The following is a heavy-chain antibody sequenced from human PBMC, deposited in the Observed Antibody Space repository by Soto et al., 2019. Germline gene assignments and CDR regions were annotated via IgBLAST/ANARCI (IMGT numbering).Heavy chain of an antibody. Sequence: QVQLVESGGGLVKPGGSLRLSCAASGFTFSDYYMSWIRQAPGKGLEWVSYISSSGSTIYYADSVKGRFTISRDNAKNSLYLEMNSVRAADTAFYYSARAVAAAGYYYYFYYYMDVWGKGTAVTVSS. D-gene: IGHD6-13*01. V-gene: IGHV3-11*01. CDR3: ARAVAAAGYYYYFYYYMDV. CDR2: ISSSGSTI. J-gene: IGHJ6*03. CDR1: GFTFSDYY.